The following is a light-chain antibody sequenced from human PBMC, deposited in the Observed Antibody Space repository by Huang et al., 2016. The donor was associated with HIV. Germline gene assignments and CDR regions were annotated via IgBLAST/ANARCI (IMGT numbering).Light chain of an antibody. CDR2: DAS. Sequence: EIVLTQSPATLSLSPGERATRSCRASQGVRSDLAWYQQKPGQAPRLLICDASNRAAGIPARFSGSGSGTDCTLTISNLQSEDFAVYYCQQRSAWPLTFGGGTKVEI. CDR3: QQRSAWPLT. J-gene: IGKJ4*01. CDR1: QGVRSD. V-gene: IGKV3-11*01.